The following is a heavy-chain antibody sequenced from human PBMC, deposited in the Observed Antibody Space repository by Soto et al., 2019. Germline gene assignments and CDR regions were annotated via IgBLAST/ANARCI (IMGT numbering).Heavy chain of an antibody. CDR1: GFTFNSYG. CDR2: ISYDGSNK. Sequence: RSLRLSCAASGFTFNSYGMHWVRQAPGKGLEWVAVISYDGSNKYYADSVKGRFTISRDNSKNTLYLQMRSLGSDDTAVYYCARIWDASSVGYCSGGNCHGLDVWGQGTTVTVSS. V-gene: IGHV3-30*03. D-gene: IGHD2-15*01. J-gene: IGHJ6*02. CDR3: ARIWDASSVGYCSGGNCHGLDV.